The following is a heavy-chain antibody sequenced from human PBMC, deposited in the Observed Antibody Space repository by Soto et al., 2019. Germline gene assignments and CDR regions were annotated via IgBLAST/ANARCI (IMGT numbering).Heavy chain of an antibody. V-gene: IGHV3-23*01. J-gene: IGHJ4*02. Sequence: EVQLLESGGGLVQPGGSLRLSCAASGFSFNNYAMNWVRQAPGQGLEWVSTISDSGSTYYADSVKGRFTISRDNSKNTLYLQMKRLIAEDTAVYFCAKDVGGHYCTPTSCLYFFHSWGRGTLVTVSS. CDR2: ISDSGST. CDR1: GFSFNNYA. CDR3: AKDVGGHYCTPTSCLYFFHS. D-gene: IGHD2-2*01.